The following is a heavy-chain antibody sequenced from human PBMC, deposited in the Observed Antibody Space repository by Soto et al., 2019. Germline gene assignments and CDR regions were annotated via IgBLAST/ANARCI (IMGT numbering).Heavy chain of an antibody. CDR2: IGSRGDST. Sequence: EVQLLESGGGLVQPGGSLRLSCAASGFTFSSFAMSWVRQAPGKGLEWVSAIGSRGDSTYYADSVKGRFTISRDNSKNTRYLQMNSLRAEDTAVYYCAKDLIYGYNSGRPFDSWGQGTLVTVSS. D-gene: IGHD6-19*01. CDR1: GFTFSSFA. V-gene: IGHV3-23*01. J-gene: IGHJ4*02. CDR3: AKDLIYGYNSGRPFDS.